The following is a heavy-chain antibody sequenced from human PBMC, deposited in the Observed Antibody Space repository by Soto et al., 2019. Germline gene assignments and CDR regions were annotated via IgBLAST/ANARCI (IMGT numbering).Heavy chain of an antibody. V-gene: IGHV3-23*01. Sequence: GGSLRLSCAASGFTFSSYALSWVRPAPGKGLEWVSAISGSGGSTYYADSVKGRFTISRDNSKNTLYLQMNSLRAEDTAVYYCAKDVGTIFGVGIMDVWGQGTTVTVSS. CDR1: GFTFSSYA. D-gene: IGHD3-3*01. J-gene: IGHJ6*02. CDR3: AKDVGTIFGVGIMDV. CDR2: ISGSGGST.